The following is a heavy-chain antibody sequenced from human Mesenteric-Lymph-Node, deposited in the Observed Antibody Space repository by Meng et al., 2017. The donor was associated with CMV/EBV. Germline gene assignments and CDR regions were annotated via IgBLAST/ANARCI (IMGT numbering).Heavy chain of an antibody. Sequence: SVKVSCKASGCTFTSYGICWVRQAPGQGLEWVGWISAYNGNTNYALKLQRRVTMTTDKSTGTADMELRRLRSDDTAVYYCARVLGRKWFDPWGQGTRVTVSS. D-gene: IGHD3/OR15-3a*01. CDR1: GCTFTSYG. CDR2: ISAYNGNT. J-gene: IGHJ5*02. V-gene: IGHV1-18*01. CDR3: ARVLGRKWFDP.